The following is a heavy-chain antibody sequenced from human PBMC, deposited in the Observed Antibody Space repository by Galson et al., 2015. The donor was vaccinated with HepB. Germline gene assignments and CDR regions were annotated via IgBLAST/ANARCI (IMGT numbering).Heavy chain of an antibody. CDR1: GGSFSASY. Sequence: LSLTCAVDGGSFSASYWYWIRQSPGKGLEWIGEINSSGSTFYNPSLKRRVTMSVDTSKNQVSLKLTSLTAADAAVYYFASWGSSCEQGDRCDGFEVWGQGTTVIVSS. CDR2: INSSGST. J-gene: IGHJ3*01. D-gene: IGHD6-13*01. CDR3: ASWGSSCEQGDRCDGFEV. V-gene: IGHV4-34*01.